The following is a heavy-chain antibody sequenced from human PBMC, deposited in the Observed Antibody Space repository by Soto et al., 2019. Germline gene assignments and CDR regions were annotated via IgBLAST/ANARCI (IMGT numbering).Heavy chain of an antibody. D-gene: IGHD4-4*01. Sequence: PGGSLRRACAASGFTFSSYDMHWVRQATGKGLEWVSAIGTAGDTYYPGSVKGRFTISRENAKNSLYLQMNSLRAGDTAVYYCERGGVGYSKVPVPYGMDVWGQGTTVTVSS. CDR1: GFTFSSYD. CDR3: ERGGVGYSKVPVPYGMDV. V-gene: IGHV3-13*01. J-gene: IGHJ6*02. CDR2: IGTAGDT.